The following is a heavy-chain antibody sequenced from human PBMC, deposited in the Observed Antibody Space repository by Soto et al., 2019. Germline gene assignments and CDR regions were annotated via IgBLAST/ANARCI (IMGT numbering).Heavy chain of an antibody. J-gene: IGHJ4*02. Sequence: QVQLVESGGGVVQPGRSLRLSCAASGFTFSSYAMHWVRQAPGKGLEWVAVISYDGSNKYYADSVKGRFTISRDNSKNTLYLQMNSLRAEDTAVYYCARGYGGGYFDTFDYWGQGTLVTVSS. CDR1: GFTFSSYA. CDR3: ARGYGGGYFDTFDY. D-gene: IGHD3-9*01. V-gene: IGHV3-30-3*01. CDR2: ISYDGSNK.